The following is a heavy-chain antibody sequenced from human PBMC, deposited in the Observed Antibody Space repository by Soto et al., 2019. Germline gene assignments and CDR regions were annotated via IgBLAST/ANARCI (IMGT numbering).Heavy chain of an antibody. CDR2: IYYSGTT. J-gene: IGHJ4*02. CDR3: ARRSSAWYSFDY. D-gene: IGHD6-19*01. V-gene: IGHV4-31*03. CDR1: GGSISSGGYY. Sequence: SETLSLTCTVSGGSISSGGYYWSWIRQHPGKGLEWIGYIYYSGTTYYNPSLKSRVTISVDTSKSQFSLKLSSVTAADTAVYYCARRSSAWYSFDYWGLGTLVTVSS.